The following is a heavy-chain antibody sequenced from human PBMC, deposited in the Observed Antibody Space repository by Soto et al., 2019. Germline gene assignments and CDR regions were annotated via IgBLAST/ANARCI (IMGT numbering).Heavy chain of an antibody. Sequence: SDTLSLSCTVSCGSISSSSYYWGWIRQPPGKGLEWIGSIYYSGSTYYNPSLKSRVTISVDTSKNQFSLKLSSVTAADTAVYYCARAYYYGMDVWGQGTTVTVSS. CDR1: CGSISSSSYY. CDR3: ARAYYYGMDV. V-gene: IGHV4-39*01. J-gene: IGHJ6*02. CDR2: IYYSGST.